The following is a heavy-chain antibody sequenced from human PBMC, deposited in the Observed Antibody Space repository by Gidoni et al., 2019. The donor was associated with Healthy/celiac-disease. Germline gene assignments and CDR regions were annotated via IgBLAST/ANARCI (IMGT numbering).Heavy chain of an antibody. CDR1: GGSFRGYY. CDR2: ISHSGST. CDR3: ARGMRGIAALWNYGMDV. J-gene: IGHJ6*02. Sequence: QVQLQQWGAGLLKPSETLSLTCAVYGGSFRGYYWSWIRQPPGKGLDLIGEISHSGSTNYNPCLKSRVTISVDTSKNQFSLKLSSVTAADTAVYYCARGMRGIAALWNYGMDVWGQGTTVTVSS. V-gene: IGHV4-34*01. D-gene: IGHD6-13*01.